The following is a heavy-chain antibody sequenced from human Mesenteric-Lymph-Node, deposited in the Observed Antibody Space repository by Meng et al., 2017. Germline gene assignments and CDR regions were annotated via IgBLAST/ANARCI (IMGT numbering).Heavy chain of an antibody. CDR3: AHRSKAYDFGGNGFDF. CDR1: GFSLTTSGVG. V-gene: IGHV2-5*01. Sequence: QITFKDSGTTLVKPTQTLTMTCTFSGFSLTTSGVGVAWIREPPGKALEWIAIIYFNGDKRYSPSLKNRLTITQDTSKNQVVLTLTNMDPADTATYYCAHRSKAYDFGGNGFDFWGQGTLVTVSS. J-gene: IGHJ4*02. CDR2: IYFNGDK. D-gene: IGHD4-23*01.